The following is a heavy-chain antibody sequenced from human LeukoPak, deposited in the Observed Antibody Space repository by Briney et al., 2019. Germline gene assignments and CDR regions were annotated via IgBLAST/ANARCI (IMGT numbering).Heavy chain of an antibody. CDR3: ARVVAAAGFEY. CDR1: GYTFTSYG. Sequence: ASVKVSCRASGYTFTSYGISWVRQAPGQGLEWMGWISAYNGNTNYAQKLQGRVTMTTATSTSTAYMELRSLRSDDTAVYYCARVVAAAGFEYWGQGTLVTVSS. V-gene: IGHV1-18*01. J-gene: IGHJ4*02. D-gene: IGHD6-13*01. CDR2: ISAYNGNT.